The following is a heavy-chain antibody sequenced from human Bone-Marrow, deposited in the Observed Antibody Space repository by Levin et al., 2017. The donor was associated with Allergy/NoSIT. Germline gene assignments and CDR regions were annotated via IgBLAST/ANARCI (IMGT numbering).Heavy chain of an antibody. CDR2: IYYTGSA. J-gene: IGHJ3*02. Sequence: SQTLSLTCTVSGGSISAFYWSWIRQPPGKGLEWIGYIYYTGSADYNPSLKSRVTLSVDTSKNQFSLRLSSVTAADTAVYYCARTPHDSSGYYDTNAFNIWAKGRWSPSLQ. D-gene: IGHD3-22*01. CDR3: ARTPHDSSGYYDTNAFNI. CDR1: GGSISAFY. V-gene: IGHV4-59*01.